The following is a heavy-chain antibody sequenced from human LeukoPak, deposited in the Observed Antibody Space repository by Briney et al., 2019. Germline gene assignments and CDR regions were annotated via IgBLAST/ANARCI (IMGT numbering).Heavy chain of an antibody. CDR1: GFTFSSYW. V-gene: IGHV3-7*01. CDR3: ARDPDYGDYVNYFDY. CDR2: IKQDGSEK. Sequence: TGGSLRLSCAASGFTFSSYWMSWVRQAPGKGLEWVANIKQDGSEKYYVDSVKGRFTISRDNAKNSLYLQMNSLRAEDTAVYYCARDPDYGDYVNYFDYWGQGTLVTVSS. J-gene: IGHJ4*02. D-gene: IGHD4-17*01.